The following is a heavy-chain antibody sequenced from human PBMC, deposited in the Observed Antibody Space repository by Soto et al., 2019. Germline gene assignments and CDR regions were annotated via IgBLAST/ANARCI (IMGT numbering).Heavy chain of an antibody. J-gene: IGHJ6*02. D-gene: IGHD1-7*01. CDR3: ARGQVGGHGELYYYGMDL. Sequence: QVQLVQSGAEVKKPGSSVKVSCNPSGGTFSSYAISWVREAPGQGLEWMGGIIAIFGTANYAQKFQGRVTITADESTRTAYMERGSLRSEDTAVYYWARGQVGGHGELYYYGMDLWGQGTTVTVSS. CDR2: IIAIFGTA. CDR1: GGTFSSYA. V-gene: IGHV1-69*01.